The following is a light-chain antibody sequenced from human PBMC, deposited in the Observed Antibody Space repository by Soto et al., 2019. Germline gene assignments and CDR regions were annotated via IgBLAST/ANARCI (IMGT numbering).Light chain of an antibody. V-gene: IGKV1-39*01. CDR1: QYINNY. J-gene: IGKJ2*01. Sequence: DIQMTQSPSSLSTSVGDRVTITCRASQYINNYLNWYQQKPGKAPKLLIFAAYNLQSGVPSRFSGSGSWTDFTLAISSLQAEDFATYYCQQSYSTAPYTFGQGTKLDMK. CDR2: AAY. CDR3: QQSYSTAPYT.